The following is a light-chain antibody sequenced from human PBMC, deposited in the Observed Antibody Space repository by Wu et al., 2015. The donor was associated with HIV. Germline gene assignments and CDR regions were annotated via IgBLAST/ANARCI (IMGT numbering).Light chain of an antibody. CDR3: QQYSSSPIT. CDR1: QSVSSSY. V-gene: IGKV3-20*01. Sequence: EIVMTQSPGTLSLSPGERATLSCRASQSVSSSYLAWYQQKPGQAPRLLIHETSNRAADIPDRFSATGSGTDFTLTISRLDPEDFAVYFCQQYSSSPITFGPGTRLEIK. J-gene: IGKJ5*01. CDR2: ETS.